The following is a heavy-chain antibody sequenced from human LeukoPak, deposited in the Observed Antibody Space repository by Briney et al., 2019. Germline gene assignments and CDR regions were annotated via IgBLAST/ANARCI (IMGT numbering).Heavy chain of an antibody. CDR2: IWYDGSNK. CDR1: GFTFRSHG. D-gene: IGHD3-9*01. V-gene: IGHV3-33*06. CDR3: AKDPGILTGYFDY. J-gene: IGHJ4*02. Sequence: TGRSLRVSCAASGFTFRSHGMHWVRQAPGKGLEWVAVIWYDGSNKYYADSVKGRFTISRDNSKNTLYLQMNSLRAEDTAVYCCAKDPGILTGYFDYWGQGTLVTVSS.